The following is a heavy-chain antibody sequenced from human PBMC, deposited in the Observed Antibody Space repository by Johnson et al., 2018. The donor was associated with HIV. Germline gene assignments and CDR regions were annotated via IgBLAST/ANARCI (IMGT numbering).Heavy chain of an antibody. CDR3: STDYTYPRITGTTGSAFDI. D-gene: IGHD1-7*01. CDR1: GFTFSTYG. Sequence: QVQLVESGGGVVQPGTSLRLSCAASGFTFSTYGMHWVRQAPGKGLEWVAVISYDGSNKYYADSVKGRFTISRDDSKNTLYLQMNSLKTEDTAVYYCSTDYTYPRITGTTGSAFDIWGQGTMVTVSS. V-gene: IGHV3-30*03. CDR2: ISYDGSNK. J-gene: IGHJ3*02.